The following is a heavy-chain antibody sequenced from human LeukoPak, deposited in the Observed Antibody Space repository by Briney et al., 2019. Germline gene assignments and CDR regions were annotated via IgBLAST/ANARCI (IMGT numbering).Heavy chain of an antibody. CDR1: GFTFSSYW. D-gene: IGHD2-2*01. Sequence: GGSLRLSCAASGFTFSSYWMSWVRQAPGKGLEWVANIKQDGSEKYYVDSVKGRFTISRDNAKNSLYLQVNSLRAEDTAVYYCARDRPSSYYYYMDVWGKGTTVTVSS. J-gene: IGHJ6*03. CDR3: ARDRPSSYYYYMDV. CDR2: IKQDGSEK. V-gene: IGHV3-7*01.